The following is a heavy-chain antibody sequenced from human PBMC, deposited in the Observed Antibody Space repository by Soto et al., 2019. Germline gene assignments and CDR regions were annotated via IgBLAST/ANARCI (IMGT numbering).Heavy chain of an antibody. CDR2: ISYDGSNK. J-gene: IGHJ4*02. CDR3: ARDSRKEYTSSWLDY. CDR1: GFTFSSYG. D-gene: IGHD6-6*01. Sequence: QTGGSLRLSCAASGFTFSSYGRHWVRQAPGKGLEGLPVISYDGSNKYYADSVRGRFTISRDNSKSTLYLQVNSLRAEDTAVYFCARDSRKEYTSSWLDYWGQGTLVTVSS. V-gene: IGHV3-30*03.